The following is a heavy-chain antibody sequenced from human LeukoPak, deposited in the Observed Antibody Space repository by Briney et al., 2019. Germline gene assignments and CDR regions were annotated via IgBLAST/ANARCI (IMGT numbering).Heavy chain of an antibody. Sequence: PGGSLRLSCAASGFTFSSYAMSWVRQALGKGLEWVSAISGSGGSTYYADSVKGRFTISRDNSKNTLYLQMNSLRAEDTAVYYCAKVRGYCSSTSCPYDAFDIWGQGTMVTVSS. D-gene: IGHD2-2*01. V-gene: IGHV3-23*01. CDR3: AKVRGYCSSTSCPYDAFDI. CDR1: GFTFSSYA. CDR2: ISGSGGST. J-gene: IGHJ3*02.